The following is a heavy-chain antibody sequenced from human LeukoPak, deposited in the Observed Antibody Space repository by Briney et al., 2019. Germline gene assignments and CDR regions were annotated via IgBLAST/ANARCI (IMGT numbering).Heavy chain of an antibody. J-gene: IGHJ5*02. D-gene: IGHD6-13*01. V-gene: IGHV1-24*01. CDR3: ATSPTIPFEYSSSKTGGFDP. CDR1: GYTLTEFS. Sequence: GASVKVSCKVSGYTLTEFSVYWVRQAPGKGLEWMGGFDPEDGETIYAQKFQGRVTMTEDTSTDTAYMELSSLRSEDTAVYYCATSPTIPFEYSSSKTGGFDPWGQGTLVTVSS. CDR2: FDPEDGET.